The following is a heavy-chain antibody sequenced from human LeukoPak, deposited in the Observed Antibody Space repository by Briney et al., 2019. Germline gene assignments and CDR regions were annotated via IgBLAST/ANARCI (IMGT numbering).Heavy chain of an antibody. V-gene: IGHV1-2*02. J-gene: IGHJ6*02. CDR2: INPNSGGT. CDR1: GYTFTGYY. CDR3: ARGPLPLAAAGGIRMDV. Sequence: ASVRVSCKASGYTFTGYYMHWVRQAPGQGLEWMGWINPNSGGTNYAQKFQGRVTMTRDTSISTAYMELSRLRSDDTAVYYCARGPLPLAAAGGIRMDVWGQGTTVTVSS. D-gene: IGHD6-13*01.